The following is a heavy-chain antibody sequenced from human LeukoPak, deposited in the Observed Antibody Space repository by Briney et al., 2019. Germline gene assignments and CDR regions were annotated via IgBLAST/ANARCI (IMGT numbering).Heavy chain of an antibody. CDR2: ISSSSGTI. V-gene: IGHV3-48*01. CDR1: GFTFSVHP. Sequence: GGSLRLSCAASGFTFSVHPMNWVRQAPGKGLEWVSYISSSSGTIYYADSVKGRFTISRDNAKNSLYLQMNSLRAEDTAVYYCAREWRGAFDYWGQGTLVTVSS. D-gene: IGHD4/OR15-4a*01. J-gene: IGHJ4*02. CDR3: AREWRGAFDY.